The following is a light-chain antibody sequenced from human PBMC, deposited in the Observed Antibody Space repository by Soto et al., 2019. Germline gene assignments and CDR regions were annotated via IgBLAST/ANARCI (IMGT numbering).Light chain of an antibody. Sequence: EIVLTQSPATLSLSPGERATLSCRASQSVSSYLAWYQQKPGQAPRLLIYDASNRATGIPARFSGSGSGTDFTLTISSLEPEDFAVYYCQQRSNWPSWTVGQGTKVDI. CDR3: QQRSNWPSWT. CDR2: DAS. V-gene: IGKV3-11*01. CDR1: QSVSSY. J-gene: IGKJ1*01.